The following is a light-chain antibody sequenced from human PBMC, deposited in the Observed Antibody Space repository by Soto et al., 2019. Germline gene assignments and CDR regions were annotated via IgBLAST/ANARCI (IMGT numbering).Light chain of an antibody. CDR3: QQTKSYPST. V-gene: IGKV1-13*02. J-gene: IGKJ4*01. CDR1: QDISSS. CDR2: GAS. Sequence: AIQLTQSPSSLRASVGDRVTITCRASQDISSSLAWYQQKAGKAPKLLIYGASILQSGVPSGFSGSGFGTDFTLTISSLRAEDFAIYFCQQTKSYPSTFGGGTMVDI.